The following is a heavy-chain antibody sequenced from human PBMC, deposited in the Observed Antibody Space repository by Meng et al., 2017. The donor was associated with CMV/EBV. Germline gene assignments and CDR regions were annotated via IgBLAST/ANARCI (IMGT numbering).Heavy chain of an antibody. J-gene: IGHJ4*02. CDR1: GYTFTGYY. Sequence: ASVKVSCKASGYTFTGYYMHWVRQAPGQGLEWMGWINPNSGGTNYAQKFQGRVTMTRDTSISTAYMELSRLRSDDTAVYYCARDECSSTSCYYYWGQGTLVPSPQ. CDR2: INPNSGGT. V-gene: IGHV1-2*02. D-gene: IGHD2-2*01. CDR3: ARDECSSTSCYYY.